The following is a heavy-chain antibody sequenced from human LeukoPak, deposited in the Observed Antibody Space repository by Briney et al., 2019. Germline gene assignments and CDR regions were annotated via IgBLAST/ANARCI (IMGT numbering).Heavy chain of an antibody. CDR3: AIATTGRGAFGS. CDR1: GFTFSDFW. Sequence: GGSLRLSCAASGFTFSDFWMSWVRQAPGKGLECVASTNEAGGDKYYVDSVKGRFTISRDNSKNSLSLQMNSLTAEDTAIYYCAIATTGRGAFGSWGQGTLVSVSS. D-gene: IGHD1-1*01. V-gene: IGHV3-7*01. J-gene: IGHJ4*02. CDR2: TNEAGGDK.